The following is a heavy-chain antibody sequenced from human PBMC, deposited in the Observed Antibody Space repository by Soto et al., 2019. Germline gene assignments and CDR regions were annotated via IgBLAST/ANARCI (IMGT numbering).Heavy chain of an antibody. CDR2: IIPILGIA. D-gene: IGHD5-12*01. CDR1: GGTFSSYT. CDR3: ARVLTYDYSAFDI. Sequence: QVQLVQSGAEVKKPGSSVKVSCKASGGTFSSYTISWVRQAPGQGLEWMGRIIPILGIANYAQKFQGRVTITADKSTSTAYMELSSLRSEDTAVYYCARVLTYDYSAFDIWGQGTMATVSS. V-gene: IGHV1-69*02. J-gene: IGHJ3*02.